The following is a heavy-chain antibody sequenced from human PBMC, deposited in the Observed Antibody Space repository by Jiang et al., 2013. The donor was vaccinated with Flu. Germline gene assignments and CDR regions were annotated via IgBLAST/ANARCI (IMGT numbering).Heavy chain of an antibody. CDR1: GYSFTSYW. CDR2: IYPGDSDT. Sequence: PGESLKISCKGSGYSFTSYWIGWVRQMPGKGLEWMGIIYPGDSDTRYSPSFQGQVTISADKSISTAYLQWSSLKASDTAMYYCARMSGDIVVVVAATGWFDPWGQGTLVTVSS. J-gene: IGHJ5*02. V-gene: IGHV5-51*01. D-gene: IGHD2-15*01. CDR3: ARMSGDIVVVVAATGWFDP.